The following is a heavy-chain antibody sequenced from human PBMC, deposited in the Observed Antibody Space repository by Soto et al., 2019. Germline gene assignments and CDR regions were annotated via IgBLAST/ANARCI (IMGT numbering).Heavy chain of an antibody. D-gene: IGHD4-4*01. CDR1: GFTFSDYG. CDR3: VRDPYRYCNYGHY. Sequence: QVQLGESGGGVVQPGMSLRLSCAASGFTFSDYGMHWVRQAPGKGLEWVAVISNDEKNIYYPDSVKGRFTISRDNSKNTLFLQMNSLRLEDTAVYYCVRDPYRYCNYGHYWGQGTLVTVSS. V-gene: IGHV3-30*03. J-gene: IGHJ4*02. CDR2: ISNDEKNI.